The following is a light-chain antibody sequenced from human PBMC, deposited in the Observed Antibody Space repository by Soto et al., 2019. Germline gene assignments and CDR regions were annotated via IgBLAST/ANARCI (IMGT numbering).Light chain of an antibody. V-gene: IGKV1-9*01. CDR2: AAA. CDR3: QQLNSYPIT. CDR1: QGINSY. J-gene: IGKJ4*01. Sequence: DIQLTQSPSFLSASVGDRVTITCRASQGINSYLAWYQQSPGKAPKVLIYAAATLQSGVPSRFSGSGSGTEFTLTISSLQPEDFATYYCQQLNSYPITFGGGTKVEIK.